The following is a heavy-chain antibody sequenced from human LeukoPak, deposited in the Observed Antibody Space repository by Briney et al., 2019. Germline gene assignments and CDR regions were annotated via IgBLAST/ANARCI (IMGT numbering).Heavy chain of an antibody. J-gene: IGHJ4*02. Sequence: GGSLRLSCVASGFVFGSSDMSWVRQAPGKGPEWVSTFSRSGPDTYYADSGKGRFTIFRDNSKNTLYLQMNSLRAEDTAVYYCAKGSLGSWYYFDYWGQGTLVTVSS. D-gene: IGHD6-13*01. CDR2: FSRSGPDT. V-gene: IGHV3-23*01. CDR1: GFVFGSSD. CDR3: AKGSLGSWYYFDY.